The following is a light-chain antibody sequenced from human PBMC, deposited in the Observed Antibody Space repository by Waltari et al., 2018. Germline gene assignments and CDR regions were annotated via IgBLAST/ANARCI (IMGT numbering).Light chain of an antibody. CDR1: QCVSRA. V-gene: IGKV3-20*01. CDR2: GAS. CDR3: QHYLRLPVT. J-gene: IGKJ1*01. Sequence: MVLTQSPGTLSLSVGVRATVSCTASQCVSRALAWYQQKPGQAPRLLIYGASTRATGIPDRFSGSGSGTDFSLTISRLEPDDFAVYYCQHYLRLPVTFGQGTTVEI.